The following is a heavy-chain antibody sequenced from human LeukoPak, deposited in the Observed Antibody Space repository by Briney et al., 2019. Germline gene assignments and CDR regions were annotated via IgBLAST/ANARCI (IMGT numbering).Heavy chain of an antibody. V-gene: IGHV4-34*01. CDR1: GGSFSEYY. D-gene: IGHD3-9*01. CDR2: INHSGST. CDR3: ARVPGGGWLVIFDY. Sequence: SETLSLTCAVYGGSFSEYYWSWIRQPPGKGPEWIGEINHSGSTNYNPSLKSRVTISVDTSKNQFSLKLTSVTAADTAVYYCARVPGGGWLVIFDYWGQGTLVTVSS. J-gene: IGHJ4*02.